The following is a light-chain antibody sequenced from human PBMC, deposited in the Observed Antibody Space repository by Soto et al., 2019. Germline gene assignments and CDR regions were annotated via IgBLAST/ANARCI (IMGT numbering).Light chain of an antibody. CDR1: QSVSSSY. CDR2: GAS. J-gene: IGKJ1*01. V-gene: IGKV3-20*01. Sequence: EIVLTQSPGTLSLSPGEGATLSCRASQSVSSSYLAWYQQKPGQAPRLLIHGASSRATGIPDRFSGSGSGTDFTLTVSRLEPEDFAVYYCQQYGSSPPTFGQGTKVDIK. CDR3: QQYGSSPPT.